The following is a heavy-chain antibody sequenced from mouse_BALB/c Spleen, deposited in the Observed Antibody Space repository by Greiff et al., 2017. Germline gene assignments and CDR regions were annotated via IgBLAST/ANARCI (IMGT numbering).Heavy chain of an antibody. CDR2: ISSGSSTI. D-gene: IGHD1-1*01. CDR3: ARGTVEAWFAY. V-gene: IGHV5-17*02. CDR1: GFAFSSFG. Sequence: EVKLMESGGGLVKPGGSLKLSCAASGFAFSSFGMHWVRQAPEKGLEWVAYISSGSSTIYYADTVKGRFTISRDNPKNTLFLQMTSLRSEDTAMYYCARGTVEAWFAYWGQGTLVTVSA. J-gene: IGHJ3*01.